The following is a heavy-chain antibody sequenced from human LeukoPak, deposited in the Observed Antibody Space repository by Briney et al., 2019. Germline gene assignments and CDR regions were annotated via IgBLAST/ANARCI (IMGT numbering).Heavy chain of an antibody. CDR2: INRDGSAK. V-gene: IGHV3-7*01. CDR3: ASGAGYLFDS. D-gene: IGHD6-25*01. CDR1: GFIFSRSY. Sequence: GGSLRLSCAASGFIFSRSYMTWVRQAPGKGPEWVANINRDGSAKHYVASVKGRFTISRDYAKSSVYLQMNSLRVEDTAVYYCASGAGYLFDSWGQGILVTVSS. J-gene: IGHJ4*02.